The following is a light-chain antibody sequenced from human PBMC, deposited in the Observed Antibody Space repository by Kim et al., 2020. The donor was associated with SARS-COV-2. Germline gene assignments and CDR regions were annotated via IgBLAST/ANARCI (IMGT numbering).Light chain of an antibody. J-gene: IGLJ1*01. CDR1: RSDVGAYDS. CDR3: YAFAGSDSYL. CDR2: EAN. Sequence: PGQSGTISCTGTRSDVGAYDSVSWYQQHPGKAPKLIIFEANKPSGVPDRFSGSKSGNTASLTISGLQAEDEADYYCYAFAGSDSYLFGTGTKVTVL. V-gene: IGLV2-11*03.